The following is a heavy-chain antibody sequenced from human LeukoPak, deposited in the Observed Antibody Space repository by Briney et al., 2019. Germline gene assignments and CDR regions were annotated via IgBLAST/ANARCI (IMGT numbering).Heavy chain of an antibody. J-gene: IGHJ4*02. CDR1: GFTFSSYG. V-gene: IGHV3-30*02. D-gene: IGHD2-15*01. CDR2: IRYDGSNK. CDR3: ARVRRYCSGGSCYTDY. Sequence: GGSLRLSCAASGFTFSSYGMHWVRQAPGKGLEWVAFIRYDGSNKYYADSVKGRFTISRDNAKNSLYLQMNSLRAEDTAVYYCARVRRYCSGGSCYTDYWGQGTLVTVSS.